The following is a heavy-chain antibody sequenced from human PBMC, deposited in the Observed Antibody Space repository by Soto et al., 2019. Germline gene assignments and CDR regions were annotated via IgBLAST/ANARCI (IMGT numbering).Heavy chain of an antibody. CDR2: IYTSGST. Sequence: SETLSLTCTVSGGSISSYYWSWIRQPAGKGLKWIGRIYTSGSTNYNPSLKSRVTMSVDTSKNQFSLKLSSVTAADTAVYYCARDFTVTTLGYYYYYGMDVWGQGTTVTVSS. D-gene: IGHD4-17*01. CDR3: ARDFTVTTLGYYYYYGMDV. J-gene: IGHJ6*02. V-gene: IGHV4-4*07. CDR1: GGSISSYY.